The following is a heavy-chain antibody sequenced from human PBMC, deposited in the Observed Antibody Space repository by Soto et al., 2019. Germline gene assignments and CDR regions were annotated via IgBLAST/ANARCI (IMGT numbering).Heavy chain of an antibody. CDR3: ARVPPEGATAAFDI. V-gene: IGHV4-31*03. D-gene: IGHD1-26*01. J-gene: IGHJ3*02. CDR2: IYYSGST. CDR1: GGSINSGGYY. Sequence: PSETLSLTCTVSGGSINSGGYYWSWIRQHPGKGLEWIVYIYYSGSTYYNPSLKSRVTISVDTSKNQFSLKLSSVTAADTAVYYCARVPPEGATAAFDIWGQGTMVTVSS.